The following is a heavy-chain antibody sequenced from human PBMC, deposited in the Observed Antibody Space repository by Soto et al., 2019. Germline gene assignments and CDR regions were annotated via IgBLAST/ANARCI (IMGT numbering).Heavy chain of an antibody. CDR3: AKGSRGVIPCYFDY. CDR2: ISYDGSNK. Sequence: AGGSLRLSCAASGFTFSSYGMHWVRQAPGKGLEWVAVISYDGSNKYYADSVKGRFTISRDNSKNTLYLQMNSLRAEDTAVYYCAKGSRGVIPCYFDYWGQGTLVTVSS. V-gene: IGHV3-30*18. J-gene: IGHJ4*02. CDR1: GFTFSSYG. D-gene: IGHD3-10*01.